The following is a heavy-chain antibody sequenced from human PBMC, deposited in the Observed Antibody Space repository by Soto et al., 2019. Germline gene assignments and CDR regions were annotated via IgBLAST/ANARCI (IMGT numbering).Heavy chain of an antibody. Sequence: GGSLRLSCAASGFTFSNAWMSWVRQAPGKGLEWVGRIKSKTDGGTTDYAAPVKGRFTISRDDSKNTLYLQMNSLKTEDTAVYYCTHTPRKLRGVIIRNYYYYMDVWGKGTTVTVSS. J-gene: IGHJ6*03. D-gene: IGHD3-10*01. CDR3: THTPRKLRGVIIRNYYYYMDV. CDR1: GFTFSNAW. V-gene: IGHV3-15*01. CDR2: IKSKTDGGTT.